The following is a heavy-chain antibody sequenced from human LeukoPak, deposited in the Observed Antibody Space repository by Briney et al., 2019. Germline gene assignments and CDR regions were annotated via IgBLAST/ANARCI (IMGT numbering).Heavy chain of an antibody. CDR1: GFTFSSYA. V-gene: IGHV3-23*01. CDR3: AKCWRVVSGNWYLSFDS. Sequence: HPGGSLRLSCAASGFTFSSYAMSWVRQTPGKGLEWVSSISDRGDETYHADSVRGRFTISRDNSKNTLYLQMKSLGGDDTALYYCAKCWRVVSGNWYLSFDSWGQGTLVTVSS. CDR2: ISDRGDET. D-gene: IGHD6-13*01. J-gene: IGHJ4*02.